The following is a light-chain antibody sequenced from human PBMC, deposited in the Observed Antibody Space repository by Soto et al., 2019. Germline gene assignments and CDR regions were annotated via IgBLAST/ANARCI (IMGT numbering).Light chain of an antibody. J-gene: IGLJ3*02. CDR2: EVS. CDR3: SSYTSSSTPYWV. V-gene: IGLV2-14*01. CDR1: SSDVGGYNY. Sequence: QSALTQPASVSGSPGQSITLSCTGTSSDVGGYNYVSWYQQHPGKAPKLMIYEVSNRPSGVSNRFSGSKSGNTASLTISGLQAEDEADYYCSSYTSSSTPYWVFGGGTKVTVL.